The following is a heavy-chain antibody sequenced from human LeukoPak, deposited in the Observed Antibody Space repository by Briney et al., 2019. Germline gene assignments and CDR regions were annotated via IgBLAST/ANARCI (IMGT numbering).Heavy chain of an antibody. CDR1: GGSVSSDS. CDR2: IYNTGSS. CDR3: ARHGKMNLVRGAFWYFDL. D-gene: IGHD3-10*01. V-gene: IGHV4-59*08. J-gene: IGHJ2*01. Sequence: SETLSLTCTVSGGSVSSDSWNWIRQPPGKGLEWIGHIYNTGSSNHNPSLKNRVTISFDKSKSQLSLNLSSVTAADTAIYYCARHGKMNLVRGAFWYFDLWGRGTLVTVSS.